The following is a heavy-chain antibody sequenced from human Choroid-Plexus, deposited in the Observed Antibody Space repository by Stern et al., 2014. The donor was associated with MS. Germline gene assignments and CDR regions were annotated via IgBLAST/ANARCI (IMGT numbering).Heavy chain of an antibody. Sequence: VQLVESGGGLVQPGGSLRLSCAASGLTLSSYWMSWVRQAPGKGLERVANIKQDGSEKYYVDSVKGRFPISRDNAKNSLFLQMNSLRAEDTAVYYCAADTRAMTVFYWGQGTLVTVSS. CDR1: GLTLSSYW. CDR2: IKQDGSEK. J-gene: IGHJ4*02. V-gene: IGHV3-7*01. CDR3: AADTRAMTVFY. D-gene: IGHD2-21*02.